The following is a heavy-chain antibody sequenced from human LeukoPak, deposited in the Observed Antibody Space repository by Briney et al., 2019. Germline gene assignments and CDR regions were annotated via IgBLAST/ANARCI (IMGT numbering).Heavy chain of an antibody. D-gene: IGHD1-14*01. J-gene: IGHJ4*02. CDR3: ARGVEPLAANTLAY. CDR2: PYSDGNT. V-gene: IGHV3-53*01. Sequence: PGGSLRLSCAASGFTVITYDMTWVRQAPGKGLEWVSVPYSDGNTKYADSVQGRFTISRDNSKNTLYLEMNSLSPDDTAVYYCARGVEPLAANTLAYWGQGTLVTVSS. CDR1: GFTVITYD.